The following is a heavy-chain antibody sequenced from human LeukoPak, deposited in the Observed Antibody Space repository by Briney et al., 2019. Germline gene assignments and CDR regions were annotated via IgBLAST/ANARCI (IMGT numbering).Heavy chain of an antibody. CDR1: GGSIRRGDYY. CDR3: AAWVGGYYTYYFDY. J-gene: IGHJ4*02. CDR2: IYYSGST. Sequence: SETLSLTCTVSGGSIRRGDYYWNWFRQLPGKGLEWIGYIYYSGSTDYNPSLKSRATISLDTSKNQLSLRLTSVTAADTAVYYCAAWVGGYYTYYFDYWGQGTMVTVSS. D-gene: IGHD3-3*01. V-gene: IGHV4-31*03.